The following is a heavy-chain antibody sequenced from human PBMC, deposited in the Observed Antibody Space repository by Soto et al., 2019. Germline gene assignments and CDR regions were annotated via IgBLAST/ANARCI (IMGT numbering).Heavy chain of an antibody. CDR1: GGSISSGGYY. J-gene: IGHJ4*02. V-gene: IGHV4-31*03. CDR3: ARKFSSSWYWDY. D-gene: IGHD6-13*01. Sequence: QVQLQESGPGLVKPSQTLSLTCTVSGGSISSGGYYWSWIRQHPGKGLEWIGYIYYSGSTYYNPSLKSRVTISVDTSKNQFSLNLSSVTAADTAVYYCARKFSSSWYWDYWGQGTLVTVSS. CDR2: IYYSGST.